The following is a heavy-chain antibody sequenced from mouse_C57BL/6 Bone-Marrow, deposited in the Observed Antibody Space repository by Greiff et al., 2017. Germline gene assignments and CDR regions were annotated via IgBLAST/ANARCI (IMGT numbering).Heavy chain of an antibody. CDR1: GYTFTSYW. D-gene: IGHD1-1*01. J-gene: IGHJ2*01. CDR3: AREGAWTTVDFDY. CDR2: IDPSDSYT. Sequence: QVQLQQPGAELVKPGASVKLSCKASGYTFTSYWMQWVKQRPGQGLEWIGEIDPSDSYTNYNQKFKGKATLTVDTSSSTAYMQLSSLTSEDSAVYYCAREGAWTTVDFDYWGQGTTLTVSS. V-gene: IGHV1-50*01.